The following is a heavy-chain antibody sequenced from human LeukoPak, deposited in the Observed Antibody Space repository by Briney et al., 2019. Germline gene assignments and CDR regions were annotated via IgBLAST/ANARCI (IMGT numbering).Heavy chain of an antibody. CDR3: ATVSKLRWELLRYYYFDY. CDR2: FDPEDGET. V-gene: IGHV1-24*01. J-gene: IGHJ4*02. CDR1: GYTLTELS. D-gene: IGHD1-26*01. Sequence: ASVKVSFKVSGYTLTELSMHWVRQAPGKGLEWMGGFDPEDGETIYAQKFQGRVTMTEDTSTDTAYMELSSLRSEDTAVYYCATVSKLRWELLRYYYFDYWGQGTLVTVAS.